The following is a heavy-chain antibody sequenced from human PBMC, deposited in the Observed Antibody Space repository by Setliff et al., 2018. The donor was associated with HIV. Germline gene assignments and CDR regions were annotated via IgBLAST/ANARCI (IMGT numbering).Heavy chain of an antibody. CDR3: ARSDSSSWFFATFDI. CDR2: IYHSVST. V-gene: IGHV4-30-4*01. D-gene: IGHD6-13*01. Sequence: SETLSLTCTVSGDSINSGDYYWSWIRQPPGKGLEWIGYIYHSVSTHYNPSLNSRVAFSVDTSKNQFSLKLYSVTVADTAFYYCARSDSSSWFFATFDIWGQGTIVTVSS. J-gene: IGHJ3*02. CDR1: GDSINSGDYY.